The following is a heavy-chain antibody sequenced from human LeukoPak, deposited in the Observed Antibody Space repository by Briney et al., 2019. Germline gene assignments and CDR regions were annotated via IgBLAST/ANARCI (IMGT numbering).Heavy chain of an antibody. J-gene: IGHJ4*02. CDR1: GFTVSSNY. V-gene: IGHV3-66*01. CDR3: ARESNSGYYLSY. D-gene: IGHD3-22*01. Sequence: GGSLRLSCAASGFTVSSNYMSWVRQAPGKGLEWVSVIYSGGRTYYADYVKGRFTISRDNSKNTLYLQMNSLRAEDTALYYCARESNSGYYLSYWGQGTLVTVSS. CDR2: IYSGGRT.